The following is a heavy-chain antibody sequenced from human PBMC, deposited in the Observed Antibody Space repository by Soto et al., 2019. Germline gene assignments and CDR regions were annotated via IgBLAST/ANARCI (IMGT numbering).Heavy chain of an antibody. D-gene: IGHD4-4*01. CDR1: GFTFSVYW. Sequence: EVQLVESGGGLVQPGGSLRLSCAPSGFTFSVYWMHWVRQAPGKGLVWVSRIDSDGSTTSYADSVKGRFTISRDNAKSTLYLQMNSLRAEDTAVYYCARPGYSNYGPGVDVWGQGTTVTVSS. CDR2: IDSDGSTT. CDR3: ARPGYSNYGPGVDV. J-gene: IGHJ6*02. V-gene: IGHV3-74*01.